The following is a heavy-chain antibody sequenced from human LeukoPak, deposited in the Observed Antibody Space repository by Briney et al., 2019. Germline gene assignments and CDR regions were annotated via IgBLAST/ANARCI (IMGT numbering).Heavy chain of an antibody. CDR3: ARDKENYFDY. Sequence: AGGSLRLSCAASGFTFSSYAMHWVRQAPGKGLEWVAVISYDGSNKYYADSVKGRFTISRDNSKNTLYLQMNSLRAEDTAVYYCARDKENYFDYWGQGTPVTVSS. V-gene: IGHV3-30-3*01. CDR2: ISYDGSNK. J-gene: IGHJ4*02. CDR1: GFTFSSYA.